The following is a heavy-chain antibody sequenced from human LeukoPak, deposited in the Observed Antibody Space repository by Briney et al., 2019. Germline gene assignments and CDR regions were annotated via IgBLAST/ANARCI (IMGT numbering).Heavy chain of an antibody. Sequence: SETLSLTCTVSGGSISSYYWGWIRQPPGKGLEWVGYIYYSGSTNYNPSLKSRVTISLDTSKNQFSLNLSSVTAADTAVYYCARRSSSPSFDFWGQGTLVTVSS. CDR2: IYYSGST. V-gene: IGHV4-59*08. D-gene: IGHD6-13*01. CDR3: ARRSSSPSFDF. J-gene: IGHJ4*02. CDR1: GGSISSYY.